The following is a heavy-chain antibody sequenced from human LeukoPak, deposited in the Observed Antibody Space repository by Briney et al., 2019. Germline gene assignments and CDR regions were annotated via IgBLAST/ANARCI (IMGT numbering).Heavy chain of an antibody. CDR1: GFTFSDYY. J-gene: IGHJ4*02. V-gene: IGHV3-11*06. CDR2: ISGSSSYT. CDR3: ARGSGDILTGYSDFGY. D-gene: IGHD3-9*01. Sequence: GGSLRLSCAASGFTFSDYYMSWIRQAPGKGLEWVSYISGSSSYTNYADSVKGRFTISRDNAKNSLYLQMNSLRAEDTAVYYCARGSGDILTGYSDFGYWGQGTLVTVSS.